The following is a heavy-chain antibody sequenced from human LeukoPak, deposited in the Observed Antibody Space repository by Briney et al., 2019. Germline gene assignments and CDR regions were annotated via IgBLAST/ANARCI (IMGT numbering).Heavy chain of an antibody. D-gene: IGHD7-27*01. CDR1: GYTLTESS. CDR2: FDPEDGET. V-gene: IGHV1-24*01. Sequence: ASVKVSCKVSGYTLTESSMHWVRQAPGKGLEWMGGFDPEDGETIYAQKFQGRVTMTEDTSTDTAYMELSSLRSEDTAVYYCATSGGTGEPGIADYWGQGTLVTVSS. J-gene: IGHJ4*02. CDR3: ATSGGTGEPGIADY.